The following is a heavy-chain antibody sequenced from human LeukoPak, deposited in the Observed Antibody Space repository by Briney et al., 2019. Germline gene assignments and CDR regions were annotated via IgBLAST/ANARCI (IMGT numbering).Heavy chain of an antibody. D-gene: IGHD3-9*01. CDR3: ASFDFDWLLSGDY. J-gene: IGHJ4*02. CDR1: GGSISSSSYY. CDR2: IYYSGST. V-gene: IGHV4-39*07. Sequence: PSETLSLTCTVSGGSISSSSYYWGWIRQPPGKGLEWIGSIYYSGSTYYNPSHKSRVTISVDTSKNQFSLKLSSVTAADTAVYYCASFDFDWLLSGDYWGQGTLVTVSS.